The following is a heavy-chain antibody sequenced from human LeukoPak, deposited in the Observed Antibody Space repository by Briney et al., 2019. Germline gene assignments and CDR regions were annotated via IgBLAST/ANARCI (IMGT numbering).Heavy chain of an antibody. Sequence: SETMSLTCTVSGGSISSSSYYWGWIRQPPGKGLEWIGSIYYSGSTYYNPSLKSRVTISVDTSKNQFSLKLSSVTAADTAVYYCARVRFGELYFDYWGQGTLVTVSS. CDR3: ARVRFGELYFDY. D-gene: IGHD3-10*01. J-gene: IGHJ4*02. CDR2: IYYSGST. V-gene: IGHV4-39*07. CDR1: GGSISSSSYY.